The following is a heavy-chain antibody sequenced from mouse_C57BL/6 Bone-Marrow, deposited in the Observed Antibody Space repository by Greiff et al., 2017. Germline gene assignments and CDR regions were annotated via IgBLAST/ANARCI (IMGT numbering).Heavy chain of an antibody. Sequence: VQVVESGAELVKPGASVKLSCKASGYTFTEYTIHWVKQRSGQGLEWIGWFYPGSGSIKYNEKFKDKATLTADKSSSTVYMELSRLTSEDSAVYFCARHEDAYYSNYDWFAYWGQGTLVTVSA. J-gene: IGHJ3*01. CDR2: FYPGSGSI. V-gene: IGHV1-62-2*01. CDR1: GYTFTEYT. D-gene: IGHD2-5*01. CDR3: ARHEDAYYSNYDWFAY.